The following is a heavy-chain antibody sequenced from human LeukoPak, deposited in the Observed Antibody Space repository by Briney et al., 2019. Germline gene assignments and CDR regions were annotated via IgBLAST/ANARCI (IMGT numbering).Heavy chain of an antibody. D-gene: IGHD2/OR15-2a*01. CDR1: GFTFSSYA. V-gene: IGHV3-30-3*01. CDR3: ARGGEVIRRNNDY. Sequence: GGSLRHSCAASGFTFSSYAMHWVRQAPGKGLEWVAVISYDGSNKYYADSVKGRFTISRDNSKNTLYLQMNSLRAEDTAVYYCARGGEVIRRNNDYWGQGALVTVSS. CDR2: ISYDGSNK. J-gene: IGHJ4*02.